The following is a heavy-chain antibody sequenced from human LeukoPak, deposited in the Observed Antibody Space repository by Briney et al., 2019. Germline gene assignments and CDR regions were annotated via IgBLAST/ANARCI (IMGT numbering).Heavy chain of an antibody. CDR3: ARDLGWYPSDY. J-gene: IGHJ4*02. D-gene: IGHD6-19*01. CDR1: GFTFDSYS. V-gene: IGHV3-23*01. CDR2: ISGGGGTT. Sequence: GGSLRLSCATSGFTFDSYSMSWVRQARQAPGKGLEWVSTISGGGGTTYYGDSVKGRFTISRDNSKNTLYLQMNSLRAEDTAVYYCARDLGWYPSDYWGQGTLVTVSS.